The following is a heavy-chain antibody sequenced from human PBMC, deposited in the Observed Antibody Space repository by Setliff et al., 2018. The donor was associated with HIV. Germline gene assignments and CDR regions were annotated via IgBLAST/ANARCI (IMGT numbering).Heavy chain of an antibody. Sequence: PGESLKIPCKGSGYRFTNYWIAWVRQMPGKGLEWMGIIYPGDSDTRYSPTFQGQVTISADKSMSTAYLQWNSLKASDTAMYYCARSLHRNWGPLDAFDIWGQGTMVT. J-gene: IGHJ3*02. D-gene: IGHD7-27*01. CDR1: GYRFTNYW. CDR3: ARSLHRNWGPLDAFDI. CDR2: IYPGDSDT. V-gene: IGHV5-51*01.